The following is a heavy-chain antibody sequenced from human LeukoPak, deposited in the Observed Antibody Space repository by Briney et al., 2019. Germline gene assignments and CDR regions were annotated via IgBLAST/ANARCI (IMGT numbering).Heavy chain of an antibody. CDR1: GGSFSGYY. Sequence: PSETLSLTCAVYGGSFSGYYWSWIRQPPGKGLEWIGEINHSGSTNYNPSLKSRVTISVDTSKNQFSLKLSSVTAADTAIYYCARTSTYGDYDYWGQGTLVTVSS. CDR3: ARTSTYGDYDY. J-gene: IGHJ4*02. CDR2: INHSGST. V-gene: IGHV4-34*01. D-gene: IGHD4-17*01.